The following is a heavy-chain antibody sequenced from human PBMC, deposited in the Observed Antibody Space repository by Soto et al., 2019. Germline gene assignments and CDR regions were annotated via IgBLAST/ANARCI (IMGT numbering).Heavy chain of an antibody. CDR3: ARGGVRTAGTDCLDP. CDR1: GASIITDNYF. J-gene: IGHJ5*02. V-gene: IGHV4-39*01. CDR2: ISYSGRT. Sequence: PSETLSLTCTVSGASIITDNYFWVWIRQSPRRGLELIGSISYSGRTYGNPSLQSRITTSIDASKNQFSLKLTSVTTADTAVYYCARGGVRTAGTDCLDPWGKGTLVTVSS. D-gene: IGHD6-13*01.